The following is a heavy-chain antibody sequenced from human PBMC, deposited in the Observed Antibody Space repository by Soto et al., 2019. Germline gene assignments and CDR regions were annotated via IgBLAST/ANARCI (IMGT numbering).Heavy chain of an antibody. CDR1: GGSISSGGYS. D-gene: IGHD6-19*01. Sequence: QLQLQESGSGLVKPSQTLSLTCAVSGGSISSGGYSWSWIRQLPGKGLEWIGYIYHSGSTYYNPSLKSRVTISVDRSKNQFSLKLSSVTVADTAVYYCARAGGLGAVAADYWGQGTLVTVSS. CDR2: IYHSGST. V-gene: IGHV4-30-2*01. CDR3: ARAGGLGAVAADY. J-gene: IGHJ4*02.